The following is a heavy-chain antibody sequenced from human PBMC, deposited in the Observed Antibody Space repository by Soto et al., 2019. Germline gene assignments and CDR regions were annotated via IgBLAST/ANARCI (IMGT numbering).Heavy chain of an antibody. Sequence: GGSLRPSCATSGFNFSDEWMHWVRQVPGKGLVWVSRINKDGSYKNYADFVEGRFTISRDDAKSELYLHMDRLRAEDTAVYYCARGGLEPFDYLGQGALVTVSS. J-gene: IGHJ4*02. CDR3: ARGGLEPFDY. D-gene: IGHD1-1*01. CDR1: GFNFSDEW. V-gene: IGHV3-74*01. CDR2: INKDGSYK.